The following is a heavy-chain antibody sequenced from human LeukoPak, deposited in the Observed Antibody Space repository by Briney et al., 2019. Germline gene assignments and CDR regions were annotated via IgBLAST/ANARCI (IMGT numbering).Heavy chain of an antibody. D-gene: IGHD3-10*01. CDR3: AKDPTLEIIATSFDS. CDR2: IYYSGST. V-gene: IGHV4-31*03. J-gene: IGHJ4*02. CDR1: GGSISSGGYY. Sequence: PSETLSLTCTVSGGSISSGGYYWSWIRQHPGKGLEWIGYIYYSGSTYYNPSLKSRVTISVDTSKNQFSLKLSSVTAADTAVYYCAKDPTLEIIATSFDSWGQGTLVTVSS.